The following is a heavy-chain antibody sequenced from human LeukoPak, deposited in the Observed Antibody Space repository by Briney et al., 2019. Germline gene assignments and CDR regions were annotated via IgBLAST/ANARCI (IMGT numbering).Heavy chain of an antibody. V-gene: IGHV3-30*04. J-gene: IGHJ6*04. D-gene: IGHD3-9*01. Sequence: GSLRLSCAASGFTFSSYTMHWVRQAPGKGLEWVAVISYDGSNKYYTDSVKGRFTISRDNSKNTLYLQMNSLRAEDTAVYYCARSYYDILTGFVDVWGKGTTVTVSS. CDR3: ARSYYDILTGFVDV. CDR2: ISYDGSNK. CDR1: GFTFSSYT.